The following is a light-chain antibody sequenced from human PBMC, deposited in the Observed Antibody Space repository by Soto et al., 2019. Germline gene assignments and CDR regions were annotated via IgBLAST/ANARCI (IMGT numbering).Light chain of an antibody. CDR1: QSVTSSY. Sequence: EIVLTQSPGTLSLSPGERATLSCRASQSVTSSYLAWYQQKPGQAPRLLIYGASSRATGIPDRFSGSGSGTDFSLTSSRLEPEDFAVYYCQQYGSSPPLSFVGMTKVDIK. J-gene: IGKJ4*01. CDR2: GAS. CDR3: QQYGSSPPLS. V-gene: IGKV3-20*01.